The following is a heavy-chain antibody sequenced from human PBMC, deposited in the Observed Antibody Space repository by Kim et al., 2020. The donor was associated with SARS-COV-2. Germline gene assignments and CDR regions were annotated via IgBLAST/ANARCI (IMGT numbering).Heavy chain of an antibody. V-gene: IGHV3-33*01. CDR3: ARDVATCSSTSCYTYYYYYMDI. Sequence: GGSLRLSCAASGFTFSSYGMHWVRQAPGKGLEWVAVIWYDGSNKYYADSVKGRFTISRDNSKNTLYLQMNSLRAEDTTVYYCARDVATCSSTSCYTYYYYYMDISGKRTTLTVSS. CDR2: IWYDGSNK. CDR1: GFTFSSYG. D-gene: IGHD2-2*02. J-gene: IGHJ6*03.